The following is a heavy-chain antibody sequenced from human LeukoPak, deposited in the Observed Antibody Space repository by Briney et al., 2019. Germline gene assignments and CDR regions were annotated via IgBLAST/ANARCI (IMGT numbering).Heavy chain of an antibody. D-gene: IGHD6-13*01. CDR1: GFTFDDYA. CDR2: ISGSGGST. Sequence: PGGSLRLSCAASGFTFDDYAMHWVRQAPGKGLEWVSAISGSGGSTYYADSVKGRFTISRDNSKNTLYLQMNSLRAEDTAVYYCAKGGMYSSSWFDYWGQGTLVTVSS. CDR3: AKGGMYSSSWFDY. J-gene: IGHJ4*02. V-gene: IGHV3-23*01.